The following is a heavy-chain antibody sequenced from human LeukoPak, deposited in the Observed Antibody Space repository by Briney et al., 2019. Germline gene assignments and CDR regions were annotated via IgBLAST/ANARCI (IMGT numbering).Heavy chain of an antibody. CDR3: ARDSLGIAAAGTWFDP. CDR2: ISYDGSNK. CDR1: GFTFSSYG. V-gene: IGHV3-30*03. D-gene: IGHD6-13*01. Sequence: GGSLRLSCAASGFTFSSYGMHWVRQAPGKGLEWVAVISYDGSNKYYADSVKGRFTISRDNSKNTLYLQMNSLRAEDTAVYYCARDSLGIAAAGTWFDPWGQGTLVTVSS. J-gene: IGHJ5*02.